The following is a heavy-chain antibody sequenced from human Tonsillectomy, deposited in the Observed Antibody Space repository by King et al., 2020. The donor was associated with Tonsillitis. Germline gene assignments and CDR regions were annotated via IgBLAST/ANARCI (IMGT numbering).Heavy chain of an antibody. Sequence: QLVQSGAEVKKPGASVKVSCKASGYTLTSHGISWVRQAPGQGLEWMGWISSYNGNANYAQKFQGRVIMTTETSTSTTSMELRSLRSDDTAVYYCARETGRSYWYFDLWGRGTLVTVSS. CDR3: ARETGRSYWYFDL. V-gene: IGHV1-18*01. CDR1: GYTLTSHG. D-gene: IGHD1-14*01. J-gene: IGHJ2*01. CDR2: ISSYNGNA.